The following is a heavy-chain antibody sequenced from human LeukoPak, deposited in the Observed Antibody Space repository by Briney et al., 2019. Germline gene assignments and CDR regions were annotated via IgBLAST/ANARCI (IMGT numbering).Heavy chain of an antibody. Sequence: GGSLRLSCAASGFTFSSYAISWVRQAPGQGLEWMGGIIPIFGTANYAQKFQGRVTITADESTSTAYMELSSLRSEDTAVYYCARFGSGYYSFDYWGQGTLVTVSS. CDR3: ARFGSGYYSFDY. V-gene: IGHV1-69*01. D-gene: IGHD3-22*01. CDR1: GFTFSSYA. J-gene: IGHJ4*02. CDR2: IIPIFGTA.